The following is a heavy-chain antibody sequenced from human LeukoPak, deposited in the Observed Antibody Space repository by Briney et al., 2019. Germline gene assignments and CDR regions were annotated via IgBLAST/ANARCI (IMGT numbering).Heavy chain of an antibody. CDR3: AREGGFSYHDAFDI. CDR2: ISSSGSTI. J-gene: IGHJ3*02. CDR1: GFTFSSYE. V-gene: IGHV3-48*03. Sequence: PVGSLRLSCAAAGFTFSSYEMNWVCQAPGKGLEWVSYISSSGSTIYYADSVKGRFTISRDNAKNSLYLQMNSLRAEDTAVYYCAREGGFSYHDAFDIWGQGTMVTVSS. D-gene: IGHD3-10*01.